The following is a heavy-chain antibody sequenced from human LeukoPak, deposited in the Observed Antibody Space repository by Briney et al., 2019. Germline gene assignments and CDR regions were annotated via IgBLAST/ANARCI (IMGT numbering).Heavy chain of an antibody. CDR3: ARVGSRGVRAFDI. Sequence: SVKVSCKASGGTFSSDAVSWVRQAPGQGLEWMGGIIPIFGTANYAQKFQGRVTITADESTSPAYMELSSLISEDTAVYYCARVGSRGVRAFDIWGQGTMVTVSS. D-gene: IGHD1-26*01. CDR2: IIPIFGTA. CDR1: GGTFSSDA. J-gene: IGHJ3*02. V-gene: IGHV1-69*13.